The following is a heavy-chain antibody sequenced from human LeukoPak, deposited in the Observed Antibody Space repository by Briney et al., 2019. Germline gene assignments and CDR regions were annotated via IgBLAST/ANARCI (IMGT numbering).Heavy chain of an antibody. CDR2: IFHTGRT. J-gene: IGHJ1*01. Sequence: SETLSLTCTVSGGSIRGYYWNWIRETPGKGLEWIGYIFHTGRTKYNPSVESRVTFPIDTSQNQFSMKLSSVTAADTAVYYCASSGGHDSAIYFPYWGQGSLVTVSS. CDR1: GGSIRGYY. D-gene: IGHD5-12*01. V-gene: IGHV4-59*08. CDR3: ASSGGHDSAIYFPY.